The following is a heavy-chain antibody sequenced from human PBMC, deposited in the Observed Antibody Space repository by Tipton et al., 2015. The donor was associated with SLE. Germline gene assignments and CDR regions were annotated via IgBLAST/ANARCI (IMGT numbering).Heavy chain of an antibody. CDR2: IYFTGDT. D-gene: IGHD3-3*01. CDR1: GGSITSGGYF. J-gene: IGHJ3*01. CDR3: ARDNYWSGYAFDV. Sequence: TLSLTCSVSGGSITSGGYFWTWIRQRPGKGLECIGYIYFTGDTYYNPSLRSRVTISLDTSENQISLELSTLTAADTAVYYCARDNYWSGYAFDVWGQGATVTVSS. V-gene: IGHV4-31*03.